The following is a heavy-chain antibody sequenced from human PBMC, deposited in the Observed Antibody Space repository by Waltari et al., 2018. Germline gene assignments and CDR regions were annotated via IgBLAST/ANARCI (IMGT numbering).Heavy chain of an antibody. V-gene: IGHV4-59*08. CDR2: IRHTGIT. J-gene: IGHJ3*01. CDR1: DGYIPTYF. Sequence: QVQLRESGPGLVKYSETLSITGTVSDGYIPTYFWHWIRQPPGKALAGTGYIRHTGITKLNPSLKSRVSMSVDTSKNQSSLKVTSVTATDTAVYYCARWQSDWRAFNVWGQGTTVTVSS. CDR3: ARWQSDWRAFNV. D-gene: IGHD2-21*02.